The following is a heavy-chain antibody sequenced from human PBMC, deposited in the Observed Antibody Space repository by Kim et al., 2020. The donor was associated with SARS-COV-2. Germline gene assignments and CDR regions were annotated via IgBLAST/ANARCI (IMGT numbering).Heavy chain of an antibody. CDR3: ARYRSLWFGESV. J-gene: IGHJ6*02. Sequence: GGSLRLSCAASGFTFSDYYMSWIRQAPGKGPEWVSYISSSGSTRYYADSVKGRFTISRDNAKNSLYLQMNSLRAEDTAVYYCARYRSLWFGESVWGQGTTVTVSS. D-gene: IGHD3-10*01. CDR1: GFTFSDYY. V-gene: IGHV3-11*04. CDR2: ISSSGSTR.